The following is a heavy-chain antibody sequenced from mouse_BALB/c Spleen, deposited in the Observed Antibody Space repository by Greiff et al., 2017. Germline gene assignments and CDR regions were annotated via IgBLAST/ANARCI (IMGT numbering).Heavy chain of an antibody. CDR1: GFTFSSYA. CDR2: ISSGGST. V-gene: IGHV5-6-5*01. CDR3: ARERGYYDYDGFAY. Sequence: EVQGVESGGGLVKPGGSLKLSCAASGFTFSSYAMSWVRQTPEKRLEWVASISSGGSTYYPDSVKGRFTISRDNARNILYLQMSSLRSEDTAMYYCARERGYYDYDGFAYWGQGTLVTVSA. J-gene: IGHJ3*01. D-gene: IGHD2-4*01.